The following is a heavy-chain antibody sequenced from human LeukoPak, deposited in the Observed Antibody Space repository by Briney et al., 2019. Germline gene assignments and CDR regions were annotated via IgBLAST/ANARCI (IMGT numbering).Heavy chain of an antibody. V-gene: IGHV1-8*03. Sequence: ASVKVSCKASGYTFTGYDINWVRQATGQGLEWMGWLNPNSGNTGYAQKFQGRVTITRDTSITTAYMELSSLRSEDTAVYYCARELLRFGEPSGRWFDPWGQGTLVTVSS. CDR1: GYTFTGYD. CDR2: LNPNSGNT. J-gene: IGHJ5*02. CDR3: ARELLRFGEPSGRWFDP. D-gene: IGHD3-10*01.